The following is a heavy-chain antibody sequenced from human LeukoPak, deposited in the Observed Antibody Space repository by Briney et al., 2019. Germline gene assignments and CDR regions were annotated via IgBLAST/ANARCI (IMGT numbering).Heavy chain of an antibody. CDR3: ARGLIGRYTFDY. D-gene: IGHD3-10*01. Sequence: PGGSLRLSCAASGFTFSDYNMHWVRQAPGKGLDWVALMSPDGNKKYYADSVKGRFTIPRDNSKNTVDLQLNSLRAEDTAVYYCARGLIGRYTFDYRGQVTLVTVSS. CDR1: GFTFSDYN. CDR2: MSPDGNKK. V-gene: IGHV3-30-3*01. J-gene: IGHJ4*02.